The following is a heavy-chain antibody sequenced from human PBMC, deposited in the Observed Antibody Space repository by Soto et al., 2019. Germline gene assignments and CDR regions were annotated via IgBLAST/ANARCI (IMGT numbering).Heavy chain of an antibody. CDR3: ARDRSIAVAVLHVGYMDV. V-gene: IGHV1-46*01. Sequence: QVQLVQSGAEVTKPGASVNISCRTSGYNFSRYHMHWVRQAPGQGLELMGIINPSGGTTTYAQKFQGRVTMTRDTSRSTFYMELSSLTSEETGVYYCARDRSIAVAVLHVGYMDVWGQGTNVTVSS. D-gene: IGHD6-19*01. CDR1: GYNFSRYH. J-gene: IGHJ6*02. CDR2: INPSGGTT.